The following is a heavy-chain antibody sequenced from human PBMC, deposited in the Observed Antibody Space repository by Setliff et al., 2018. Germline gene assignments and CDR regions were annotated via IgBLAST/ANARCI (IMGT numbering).Heavy chain of an antibody. CDR2: ISAYNGNT. Sequence: GASVKVSCKASGYTFTSYGISWVRQAPGQGLEWMGWISAYNGNTNYAQKLQGRVTMTTDTSTSTAYMELRSLRSDDTAVYYCARDVFPYHYEGAFDIWGQGTMVTVSS. J-gene: IGHJ3*02. CDR3: ARDVFPYHYEGAFDI. CDR1: GYTFTSYG. D-gene: IGHD3-22*01. V-gene: IGHV1-18*01.